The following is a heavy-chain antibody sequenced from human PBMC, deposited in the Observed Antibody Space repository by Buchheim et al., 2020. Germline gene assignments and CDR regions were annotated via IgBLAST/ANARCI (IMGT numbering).Heavy chain of an antibody. Sequence: QVQLVESGGGLVKPGGSLRLSCRASGFIFSDSYMTRIRHAPGRGLEWVSHISGSSGYTRYADSVKGRFTISRDNAKSSLYLQMSSLRAEDTAVYYCARGPSSYYNVESWGQGTL. J-gene: IGHJ5*02. V-gene: IGHV3-11*06. CDR3: ARGPSSYYNVES. D-gene: IGHD3-10*01. CDR1: GFIFSDSY. CDR2: ISGSSGYT.